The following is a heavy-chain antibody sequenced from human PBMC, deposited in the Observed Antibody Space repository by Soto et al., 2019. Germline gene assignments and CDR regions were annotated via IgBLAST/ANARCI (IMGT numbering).Heavy chain of an antibody. V-gene: IGHV5-10-1*01. CDR3: ARRPKDSSGYSAFDI. CDR2: IDPSDSYT. D-gene: IGHD3-22*01. CDR1: GYSFTSYW. J-gene: IGHJ3*02. Sequence: GEALKISCKGSGYSFTSYWISWVLQMPWKGLEWMGRIDPSDSYTNYSPSFQGHVTISADKSISTAYLQWSSLNASDTAMYYCARRPKDSSGYSAFDIWGQGTMVTVPS.